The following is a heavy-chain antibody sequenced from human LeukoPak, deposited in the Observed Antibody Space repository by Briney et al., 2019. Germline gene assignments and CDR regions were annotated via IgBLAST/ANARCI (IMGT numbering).Heavy chain of an antibody. J-gene: IGHJ3*02. V-gene: IGHV3-23*01. CDR3: AKDQIGPQPRDAFDI. CDR1: GFTFSSYD. Sequence: GGSLRLSCAASGFTFSSYDMRWVRQAPGKGLEWVSGISDSGGSTYYADSVKGRVTISRDKSKNTLYRQMNSLRAEDTAVYYCAKDQIGPQPRDAFDIWGQGTMVTVSS. CDR2: ISDSGGST.